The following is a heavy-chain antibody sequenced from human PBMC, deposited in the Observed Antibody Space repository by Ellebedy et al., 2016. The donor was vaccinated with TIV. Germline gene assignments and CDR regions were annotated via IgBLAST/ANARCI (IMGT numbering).Heavy chain of an antibody. J-gene: IGHJ6*02. CDR3: SRYSSSNRTYYYYAMDL. CDR1: GFTFGDYA. D-gene: IGHD6-6*01. Sequence: GESLKISCTASGFTFGDYAMSWFRQAPGKGLEWVGFIRSKDYGGTTEYAASVTGRFSISRDDSENIAYLQMNSLRSEDTGLYYCSRYSSSNRTYYYYAMDLWGQGTTVTVSS. V-gene: IGHV3-49*03. CDR2: IRSKDYGGTT.